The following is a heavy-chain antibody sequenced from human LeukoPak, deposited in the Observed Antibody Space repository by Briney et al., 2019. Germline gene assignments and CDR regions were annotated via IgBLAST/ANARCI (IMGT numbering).Heavy chain of an antibody. D-gene: IGHD3-16*01. CDR1: GFTFTTYE. J-gene: IGHJ3*01. CDR3: VRGGNYDYLWNAFDV. CDR2: ISSSGSSI. V-gene: IGHV3-48*03. Sequence: PGGSLRLSCVGYGFTFTTYEMNWVRQAPGKGLEWISYISSSGSSIYYTDSVKGRFTISRDNAKSSLYLQMHSLRDEDTAVYYCVRGGNYDYLWNAFDVWGQGTMVTISS.